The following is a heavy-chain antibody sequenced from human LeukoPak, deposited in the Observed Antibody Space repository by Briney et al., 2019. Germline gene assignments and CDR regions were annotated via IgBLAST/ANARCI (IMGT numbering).Heavy chain of an antibody. V-gene: IGHV3-30*14. CDR3: ARDSQSTADY. D-gene: IGHD2-2*01. Sequence: GGSLRLSCAASGFTFSSYAMHWVRQAPGKGLEWVAVISYDGSGKFHADSVNGRFTISRDNSKNTLYLQMNSLRAEDTAVYYCARDSQSTADYWGQGTLVTVSS. CDR2: ISYDGSGK. CDR1: GFTFSSYA. J-gene: IGHJ4*02.